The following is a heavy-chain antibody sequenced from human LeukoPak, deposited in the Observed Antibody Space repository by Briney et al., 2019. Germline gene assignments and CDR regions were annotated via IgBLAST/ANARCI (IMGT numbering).Heavy chain of an antibody. CDR3: ARMYYYDSSGEWFDP. CDR2: IYYSGST. D-gene: IGHD3-22*01. CDR1: GSSISSYY. J-gene: IGHJ5*02. V-gene: IGHV4-59*01. Sequence: SETLSLTCTVSGSSISSYYWSWIRQPPGKGLEWIGYIYYSGSTNYNPSLKSRVTISVDTSKNQFSLKLSSVTAADTAVYYCARMYYYDSSGEWFDPWGQGTLVTVSS.